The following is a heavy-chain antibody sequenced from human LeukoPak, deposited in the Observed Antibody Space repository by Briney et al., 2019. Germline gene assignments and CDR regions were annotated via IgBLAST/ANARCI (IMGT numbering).Heavy chain of an antibody. CDR3: ARGRTMVRGVIIQSHFDY. D-gene: IGHD3-10*01. CDR2: INHSGST. CDR1: GGSFSGYY. Sequence: SETLSLTCAVYGGSFSGYYWSWIRQPPGKGLEWIGEINHSGSTNYNPSLKSRVTISVDTSKNQFSLKLSSVTAADTAVYYCARGRTMVRGVIIQSHFDYWGQGTLVTVSS. V-gene: IGHV4-34*01. J-gene: IGHJ4*02.